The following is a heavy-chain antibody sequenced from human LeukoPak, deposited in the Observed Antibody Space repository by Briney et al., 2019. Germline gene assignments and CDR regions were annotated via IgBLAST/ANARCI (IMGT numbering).Heavy chain of an antibody. CDR3: ARCSPDIVVVPAAIGIDYYYYYGMDV. Sequence: GASLKISCKGSGYRFTSYWIGWVRPMPGKGVEWMGIIYPGDSDTRYSPSFQGQVTISADKSISTAYLQWSSLKASDTAMYYCARCSPDIVVVPAAIGIDYYYYYGMDVWGQGTTVTVSS. J-gene: IGHJ6*02. CDR1: GYRFTSYW. CDR2: IYPGDSDT. D-gene: IGHD2-2*02. V-gene: IGHV5-51*01.